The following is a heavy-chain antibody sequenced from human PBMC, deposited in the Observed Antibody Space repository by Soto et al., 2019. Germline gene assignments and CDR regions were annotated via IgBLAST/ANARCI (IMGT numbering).Heavy chain of an antibody. CDR3: TTPSINYDILTDYFNY. Sequence: EVQLVESGGGLVQPGGSLKLSCVASGFTFSGSAMHWVRQAPGKGLEWVGRIRSKANSDATVYAASVKGRFTISRDDSKNTAYLQMNSLKTEDTAVYYCTTPSINYDILTDYFNYWGQGSLVTVSS. V-gene: IGHV3-73*02. CDR1: GFTFSGSA. CDR2: IRSKANSDAT. D-gene: IGHD3-9*01. J-gene: IGHJ4*02.